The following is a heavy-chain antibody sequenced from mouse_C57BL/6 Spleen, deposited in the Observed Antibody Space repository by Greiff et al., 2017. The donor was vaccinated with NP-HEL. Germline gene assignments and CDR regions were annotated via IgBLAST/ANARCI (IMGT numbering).Heavy chain of an antibody. Sequence: EVKLQQSGAELVKPGASVKLSCTASGFNIKDYYMHWVKQRTEQGLEWIGRIDPEDGETKYAPHFPGKVTIPADTPSNTAYLQLSSLTSEDTAVYYCAREGELRKGGYAMDYWGQGTSVTVSS. D-gene: IGHD1-1*01. J-gene: IGHJ4*01. CDR2: IDPEDGET. CDR3: AREGELRKGGYAMDY. V-gene: IGHV14-2*01. CDR1: GFNIKDYY.